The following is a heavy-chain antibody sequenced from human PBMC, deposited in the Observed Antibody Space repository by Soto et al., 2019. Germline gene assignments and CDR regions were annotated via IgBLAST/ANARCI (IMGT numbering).Heavy chain of an antibody. Sequence: QVQLVQSGAEVTKPGSSVKVFCKASGGTFSNYTISWVRQAPGPGLEWMGGIIPVFGTTDYEQKFQGRVTITADGSTSTAYMKLSSLRSADTAVYYCARSSPYIVVRKPTGNQDYYGMDVWGQGTTVTVSS. V-gene: IGHV1-69*01. CDR3: ARSSPYIVVRKPTGNQDYYGMDV. J-gene: IGHJ6*02. D-gene: IGHD2-2*01. CDR1: GGTFSNYT. CDR2: IIPVFGTT.